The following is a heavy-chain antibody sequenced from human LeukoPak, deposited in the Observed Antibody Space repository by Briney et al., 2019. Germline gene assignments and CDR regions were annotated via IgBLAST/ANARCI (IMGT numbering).Heavy chain of an antibody. CDR3: ARDNTMIFDY. CDR2: IYYSGST. V-gene: IGHV4-31*03. Sequence: SETLSVTCTVSGGSITSGGYYWSWIRRHPGKGLEWIGYIYYSGSTYYNPSLKSRVTISVDTSKNQFSLKLSSVTAADTAVYYCARDNTMIFDYWGQGTLVTVSS. D-gene: IGHD3-22*01. CDR1: GGSITSGGYY. J-gene: IGHJ4*02.